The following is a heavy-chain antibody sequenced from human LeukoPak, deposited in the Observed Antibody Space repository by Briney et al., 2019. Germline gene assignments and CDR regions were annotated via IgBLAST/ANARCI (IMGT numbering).Heavy chain of an antibody. Sequence: SETLSHTCIVSGDSISSTSYYWAWIRQPPGKGLEWIGMIFYSGSAYYTPSLRGRVTLSVDTSRNQFSLKLSSVTAADTAVYYCARDQLLWPTAHDAFDIWGQGTMVTVSS. CDR3: ARDQLLWPTAHDAFDI. J-gene: IGHJ3*02. V-gene: IGHV4-39*07. D-gene: IGHD2/OR15-2a*01. CDR1: GDSISSTSYY. CDR2: IFYSGSA.